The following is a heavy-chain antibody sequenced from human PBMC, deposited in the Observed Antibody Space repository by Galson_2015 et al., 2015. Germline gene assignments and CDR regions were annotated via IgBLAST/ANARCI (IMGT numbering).Heavy chain of an antibody. V-gene: IGHV3-21*01. D-gene: IGHD3-22*01. CDR1: GFTFSSYS. CDR2: ISSSSSYI. CDR3: ARDSHYYYSSGYF. Sequence: SLRLSCAASGFTFSSYSMNWVRQAPGKGLEWVSSISSSSSYIYYADSVKGRFTISRDNAKNSLYLQMNSLRAEDTAVYYCARDSHYYYSSGYFWGQGTLVTVSS. J-gene: IGHJ4*02.